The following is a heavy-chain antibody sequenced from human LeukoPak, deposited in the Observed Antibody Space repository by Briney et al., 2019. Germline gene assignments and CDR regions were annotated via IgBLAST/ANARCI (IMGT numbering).Heavy chain of an antibody. V-gene: IGHV3-21*01. CDR1: GFTFSSYS. CDR3: ARERYCSGGSCQLDY. CDR2: ISSSSSYI. J-gene: IGHJ4*02. D-gene: IGHD2-15*01. Sequence: PGGYLRLSCAAFGFTFSSYSMNWVRQAPGKGLEWVSSISSSSSYIYYADSVKGRFTISRDNAKNSLYLQMNSLRAEDTAVYYCARERYCSGGSCQLDYWGQGTLVTVSS.